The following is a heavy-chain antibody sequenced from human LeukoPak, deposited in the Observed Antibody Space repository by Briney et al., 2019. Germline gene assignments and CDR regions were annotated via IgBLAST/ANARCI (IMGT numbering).Heavy chain of an antibody. CDR3: ARISYSRIRGLQH. V-gene: IGHV4-34*01. J-gene: IGHJ1*01. Sequence: SETLSLTCAVYGGSFSGYYWSWIRQPPGKGLEWIGEINHSGSTNYNPSLKSRVTISVDTSKNQFSLKLSSVTAADTAVYYCARISYSRIRGLQHWGRGTLVTVSS. CDR1: GGSFSGYY. D-gene: IGHD6-13*01. CDR2: INHSGST.